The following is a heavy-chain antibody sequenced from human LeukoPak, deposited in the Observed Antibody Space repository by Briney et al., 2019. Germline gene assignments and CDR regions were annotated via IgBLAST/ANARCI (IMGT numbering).Heavy chain of an antibody. D-gene: IGHD2-21*01. J-gene: IGHJ6*02. CDR1: GYTFTSYY. V-gene: IGHV1-46*01. Sequence: GASVKVSCKASGYTFTSYYMHWVRQAPGLGLEWMGIVNPSGGSTSYAQKFQGRVTMTRDTSTSTVYMELSSLRSEDTAVYYCARDGEAGAYYYYGMDVWGQGTTVTVSS. CDR2: VNPSGGST. CDR3: ARDGEAGAYYYYGMDV.